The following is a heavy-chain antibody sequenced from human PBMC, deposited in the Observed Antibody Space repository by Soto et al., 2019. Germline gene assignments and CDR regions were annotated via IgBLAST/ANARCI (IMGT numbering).Heavy chain of an antibody. J-gene: IGHJ4*02. CDR2: ISGSGGTT. Sequence: EVQLLESGGGWVQPGGSLRLSCAASGFTFRNYAMSWARQAPGKGLEWVSAISGSGGTTHYADSVKGRFTISRDNSKNTLYLQMNSLRVEDTAVYYCAKDRSSTSCYAFDYWGQGSLVTVSS. CDR3: AKDRSSTSCYAFDY. CDR1: GFTFRNYA. V-gene: IGHV3-23*01. D-gene: IGHD2-2*01.